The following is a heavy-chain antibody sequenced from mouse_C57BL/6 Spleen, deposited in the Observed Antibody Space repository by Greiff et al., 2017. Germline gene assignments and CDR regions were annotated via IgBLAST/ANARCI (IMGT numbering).Heavy chain of an antibody. V-gene: IGHV5-9*01. J-gene: IGHJ2*01. CDR1: GFTFSSYT. D-gene: IGHD2-4*01. Sequence: EVMLVESGGGLVKPGGSLKLSCAASGFTFSSYTMSWVRQTPEKRLEWVATISGGGGNTYYPDSVKGRFTISRDNAKNTLYLQMSSLRSEDTALYYCARQEDDYDVFDYWGQGTTLTVSS. CDR3: ARQEDDYDVFDY. CDR2: ISGGGGNT.